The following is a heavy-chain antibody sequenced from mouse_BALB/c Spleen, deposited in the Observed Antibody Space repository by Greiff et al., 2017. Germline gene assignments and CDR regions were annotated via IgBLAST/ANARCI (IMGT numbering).Heavy chain of an antibody. J-gene: IGHJ4*01. V-gene: IGHV1-37*01. D-gene: IGHD2-4*01. CDR2: INPYNGDT. Sequence: EVKLVESGPELVKPGASVKISCKASGYSFTGYFMNWVKQSHGKSLEWIGRINPYNGDTFYNQKFKGKATLTVDKSSSTAHMELLSLTSEDSAVYYCGRMRDYGAGAMDYWGQGTSVTVSS. CDR1: GYSFTGYF. CDR3: GRMRDYGAGAMDY.